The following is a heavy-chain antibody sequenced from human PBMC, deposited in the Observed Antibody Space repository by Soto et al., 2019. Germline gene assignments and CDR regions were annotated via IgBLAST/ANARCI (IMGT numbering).Heavy chain of an antibody. D-gene: IGHD1-26*01. CDR3: ARMGGSFLDS. Sequence: QVQLVQSGAEVKKPGSSVKVSCKASGGTFSSYAITWVRQAPGQGLDWMGEIIPIFGATNFAQRFQGRLTITGDKSTPTSYMELSSLTSEDTAVYYCARMGGSFLDSWGQGTLVIVSS. V-gene: IGHV1-69*06. CDR2: IIPIFGAT. CDR1: GGTFSSYA. J-gene: IGHJ5*01.